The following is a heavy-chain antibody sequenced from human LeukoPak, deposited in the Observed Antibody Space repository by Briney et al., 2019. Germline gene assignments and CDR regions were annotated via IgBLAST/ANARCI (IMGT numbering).Heavy chain of an antibody. Sequence: ASVKVSCKASGYTFTGYYMHWVRQAPGQGLEWMGWINPNSGGTNYAQKFQGRDTMTRETSISTAYMELSRLRSDDTAVYYGARDLGELGIDYWGQGTLVTVSS. D-gene: IGHD7-27*01. CDR3: ARDLGELGIDY. CDR2: INPNSGGT. V-gene: IGHV1-2*02. J-gene: IGHJ4*02. CDR1: GYTFTGYY.